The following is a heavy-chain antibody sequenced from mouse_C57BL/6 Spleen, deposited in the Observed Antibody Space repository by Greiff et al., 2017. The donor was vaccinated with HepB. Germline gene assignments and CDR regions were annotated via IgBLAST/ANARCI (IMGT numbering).Heavy chain of an antibody. CDR1: GFTFSDYG. V-gene: IGHV5-17*01. D-gene: IGHD1-1*01. CDR2: ISSGSSTI. Sequence: EVMLVESGGGLVKPGGSLKLSCAASGFTFSDYGMHWVRQAPEKGLEWVAYISSGSSTIYYADTVKGRFTISRDNAKNTLFLQMTSLRSEDTAMYYCARRTTVDDAMDYWGQGTSVTVSS. J-gene: IGHJ4*01. CDR3: ARRTTVDDAMDY.